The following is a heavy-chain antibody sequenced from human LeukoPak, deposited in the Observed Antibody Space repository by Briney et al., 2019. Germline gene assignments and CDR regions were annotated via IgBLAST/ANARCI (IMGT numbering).Heavy chain of an antibody. V-gene: IGHV1-69*13. CDR3: ARENCSSTSCYFTAAFDI. Sequence: ASVKVSCKASGGTFSSYAISWVRQAPGQGLEWMGGIIPIFGTANYAQKFQGRVTITADESTSTAYMELSSLRSEDTAVYYCARENCSSTSCYFTAAFDIWGRGTMVTVSS. CDR2: IIPIFGTA. CDR1: GGTFSSYA. J-gene: IGHJ3*02. D-gene: IGHD2-2*01.